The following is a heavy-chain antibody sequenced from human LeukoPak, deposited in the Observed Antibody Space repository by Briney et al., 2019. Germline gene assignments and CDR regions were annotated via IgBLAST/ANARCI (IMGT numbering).Heavy chain of an antibody. D-gene: IGHD6-13*01. CDR3: ARVLVSSSWYIGSVYYYYGMDV. J-gene: IGHJ6*02. V-gene: IGHV4-39*01. Sequence: SETLSLTCTVSGGSIRSSYYYWGWIRQPPGKGLEWIGSIYDSGSTYYNPSLKSRVTISVDTSKNQFSLKLNSVTAADTAVYHCARVLVSSSWYIGSVYYYYGMDVWGQGTTVTVSS. CDR1: GGSIRSSYYY. CDR2: IYDSGST.